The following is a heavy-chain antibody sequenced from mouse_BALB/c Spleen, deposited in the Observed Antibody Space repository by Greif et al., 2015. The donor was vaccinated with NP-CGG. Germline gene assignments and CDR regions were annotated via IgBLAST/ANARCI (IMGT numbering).Heavy chain of an antibody. Sequence: EVQLVESGPGLVKPSQSLSLTCTVTGYSITSDYAWNWIRQFPGNKLEWMGYTSYSGSTSYNPSLKSRISITRDTSKNQFFLQLNSVTTEDTATYYCARYGNYAMDYWGQGTSVTVSS. J-gene: IGHJ4*01. CDR2: TSYSGST. D-gene: IGHD2-1*01. CDR1: GYSITSDYA. V-gene: IGHV3-2*02. CDR3: ARYGNYAMDY.